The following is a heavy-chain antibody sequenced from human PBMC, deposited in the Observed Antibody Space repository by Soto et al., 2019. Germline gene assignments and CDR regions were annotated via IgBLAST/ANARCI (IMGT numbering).Heavy chain of an antibody. D-gene: IGHD2-15*01. J-gene: IGHJ6*02. CDR2: IILIFDTP. CDR3: ARAPRDCTGASCYSPKNRGYHYGMDV. V-gene: IGHV1-69*06. Sequence: QLVQSGAEVKKPGSSVKVSCKASGGSLSNYALNWVRQAPGQGLEWMGGIILIFDTPTYAQKFQGRVTITADKSTRTAYMELSSLRSDDTAVYYCARAPRDCTGASCYSPKNRGYHYGMDVWGQGTTVTVSS. CDR1: GGSLSNYA.